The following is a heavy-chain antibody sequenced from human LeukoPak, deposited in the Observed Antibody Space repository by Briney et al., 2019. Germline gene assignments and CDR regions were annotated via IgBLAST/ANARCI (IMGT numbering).Heavy chain of an antibody. CDR1: GGSISSYY. D-gene: IGHD6-19*01. Sequence: ASETLSLTCTVSGGSISSYYWSWIRQPPGKGLEWIGYSYTSWSTNYNPSLKSRVTISVDTSDNQFSLKLSSVTAADTAVYYCARQGYSSGWRPHWYFYLWGRGTLVIVSS. CDR2: SYTSWST. V-gene: IGHV4-4*09. CDR3: ARQGYSSGWRPHWYFYL. J-gene: IGHJ2*01.